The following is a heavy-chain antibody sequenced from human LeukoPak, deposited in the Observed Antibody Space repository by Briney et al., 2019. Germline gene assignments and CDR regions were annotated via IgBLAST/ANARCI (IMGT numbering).Heavy chain of an antibody. V-gene: IGHV3-66*01. D-gene: IGHD2-2*02. CDR3: AKGDCSSTRCYTVNY. CDR1: GFTLGSYW. Sequence: GGSLRLSCAASGFTLGSYWMHWVRQVPGKGLEWVSVLYSGGGAYYADSVKDRFTISRDYSQNTLLLQMSSLRAEDTALYYCAKGDCSSTRCYTVNYWGQGTLVTVSS. CDR2: LYSGGGA. J-gene: IGHJ4*02.